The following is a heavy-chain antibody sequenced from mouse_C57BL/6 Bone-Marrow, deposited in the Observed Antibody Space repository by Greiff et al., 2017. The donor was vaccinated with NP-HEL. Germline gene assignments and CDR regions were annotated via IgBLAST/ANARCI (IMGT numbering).Heavy chain of an antibody. CDR1: GFTFSDYY. CDR2: ISNGGGST. Sequence: EVLLVEPGGGLVQPGGSLKLSCAASGFTFSDYYMYWVRQTPEQSLEWVAYISNGGGSTYYLDTVKGRVTISGDNAKNTLYLQMSRLKSEDTAMYYCARRAYYAMDYWGQGTSVTVSS. CDR3: ARRAYYAMDY. V-gene: IGHV5-12*01. J-gene: IGHJ4*01.